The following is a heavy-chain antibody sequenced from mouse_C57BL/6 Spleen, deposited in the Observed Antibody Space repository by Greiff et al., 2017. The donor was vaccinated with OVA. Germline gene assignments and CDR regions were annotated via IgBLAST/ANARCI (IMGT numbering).Heavy chain of an antibody. Sequence: VQLKESGPGLVKPSQSLSLTCSVTGYSITSGYYWNWLRQFPGNQLEWLGYISYDGSNNYNPSLKNRISITRDTSKNQFFLKLNSVTTEDTATYYCSRVGDYGYFDVWGTGTTVTVSS. J-gene: IGHJ1*03. CDR1: GYSITSGYY. V-gene: IGHV3-6*01. CDR2: ISYDGSN. CDR3: SRVGDYGYFDV.